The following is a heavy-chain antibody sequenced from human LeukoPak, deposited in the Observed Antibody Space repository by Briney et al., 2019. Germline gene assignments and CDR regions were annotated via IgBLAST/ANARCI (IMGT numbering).Heavy chain of an antibody. CDR3: ARTPQAGAFDI. V-gene: IGHV1-2*02. CDR1: GYSFTDYY. Sequence: GASVKVSCKTSGYSFTDYYIHWVRQAPGQGLEWMGWINPNSGGTNYAQKFQGRVTMTRDTSISTAYMELSRLRSDDTAVYYCARTPQAGAFDIWGQGTMVTVSS. CDR2: INPNSGGT. J-gene: IGHJ3*02.